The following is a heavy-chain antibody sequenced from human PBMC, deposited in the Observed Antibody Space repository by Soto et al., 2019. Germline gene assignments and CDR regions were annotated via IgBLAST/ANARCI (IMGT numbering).Heavy chain of an antibody. CDR3: ASDPLYRGYYYGMDV. CDR2: IIPIFGTA. CDR1: GGTFSSYA. V-gene: IGHV1-69*01. D-gene: IGHD1-26*01. Sequence: QVQLVQSGAEVKKPGSSVKVSCKASGGTFSSYAISWVRQAPGQGLEWMGGIIPIFGTANYAQTFQGRVTISADESTSTAYRELSSLCSADTAVYYCASDPLYRGYYYGMDVWGQGTTVTVSS. J-gene: IGHJ6*02.